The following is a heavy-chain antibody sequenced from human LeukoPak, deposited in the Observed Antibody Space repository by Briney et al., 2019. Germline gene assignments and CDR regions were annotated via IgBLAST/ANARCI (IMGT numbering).Heavy chain of an antibody. V-gene: IGHV3-11*01. CDR3: ARQRAPDDSSGYFTFNWFDP. Sequence: GGSLRLSCAASGFTFSDYYMSWIRQAPGKGLEWVSYISSSGSTIYYADSVKGRFTISRDNAKNSLYLQMNSLRAEDTAVYYCARQRAPDDSSGYFTFNWFDPWGQGTLVTVSS. D-gene: IGHD3-22*01. CDR2: ISSSGSTI. J-gene: IGHJ5*02. CDR1: GFTFSDYY.